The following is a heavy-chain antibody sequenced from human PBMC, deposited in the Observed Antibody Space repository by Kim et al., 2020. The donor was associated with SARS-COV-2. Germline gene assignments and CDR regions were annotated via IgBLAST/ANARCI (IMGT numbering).Heavy chain of an antibody. CDR2: ISGSGNST. CDR1: GVIFSSYA. CDR3: ARGPYCAGTTCYTVGAFDI. V-gene: IGHV3-23*01. Sequence: GGSLRLSCAASGVIFSSYAMSWVRQAPGKGLEWVSAISGSGNSTYYAVSVKGRFAISRDNLKNTLYLQMNSLRAEDTALYYCARGPYCAGTTCYTVGAFDIWGHGTMVTVSS. D-gene: IGHD2-2*02. J-gene: IGHJ3*02.